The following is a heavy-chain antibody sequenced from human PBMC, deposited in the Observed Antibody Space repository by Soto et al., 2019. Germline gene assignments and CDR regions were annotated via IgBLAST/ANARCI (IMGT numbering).Heavy chain of an antibody. D-gene: IGHD2-2*01. V-gene: IGHV1-69*01. J-gene: IGHJ6*02. CDR1: RVAFSKFI. Sequence: QAQLEQSGGEVKKPGSSLKVSCKASRVAFSKFIVTWVRQAPGVGLECVGGIIPVFGTANYAQKFQGRVTINADESTSTSYMEVNNLRSEETAVYYCAKVRYSSPMGYYYGMDVWGQGTTVTVSS. CDR2: IIPVFGTA. CDR3: AKVRYSSPMGYYYGMDV.